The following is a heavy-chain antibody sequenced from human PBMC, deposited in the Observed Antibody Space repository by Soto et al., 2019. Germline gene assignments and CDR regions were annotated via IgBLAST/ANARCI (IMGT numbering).Heavy chain of an antibody. J-gene: IGHJ3*02. CDR3: ARGYCSSTSCYYERSGAFDI. Sequence: ASVKVSCKASGYTFTSYYMHWVRQAPGQGLEGMGIINPSGGSTSYAQKFQGRVTMTRDTSTSTVYMELSSLRSEDTAVYYCARGYCSSTSCYYERSGAFDIWGQGTMVNGSS. D-gene: IGHD2-2*01. V-gene: IGHV1-46*03. CDR1: GYTFTSYY. CDR2: INPSGGST.